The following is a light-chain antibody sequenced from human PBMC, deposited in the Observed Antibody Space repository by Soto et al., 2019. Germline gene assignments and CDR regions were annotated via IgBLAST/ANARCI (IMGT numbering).Light chain of an antibody. J-gene: IGKJ2*01. Sequence: AIQMTQSPSSLSASVGDRVTITCRASQDIKDDLGWYQQKPGKAPKRLIYAASSLQSGVPSRFSGSGSGTDFTLTISSLQPEDFATYYCLQDYNYPNTFGQGTKLEIK. CDR1: QDIKDD. CDR2: AAS. V-gene: IGKV1-6*01. CDR3: LQDYNYPNT.